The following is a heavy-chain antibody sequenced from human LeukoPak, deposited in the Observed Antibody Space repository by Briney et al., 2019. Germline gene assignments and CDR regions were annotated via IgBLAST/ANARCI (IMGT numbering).Heavy chain of an antibody. V-gene: IGHV3-7*04. CDR3: ARAPYSSSWYDFDY. J-gene: IGHJ4*02. CDR2: IKQDGSEK. Sequence: GGSLRLSCAASGFTFSSYWMSWVRQVPGKGLEWVANIKQDGSEKYYVDSVKGRFTISRDNAKNSLYLQMNSLRAEDTAVYYCARAPYSSSWYDFDYWGQGTLVTVSS. CDR1: GFTFSSYW. D-gene: IGHD6-13*01.